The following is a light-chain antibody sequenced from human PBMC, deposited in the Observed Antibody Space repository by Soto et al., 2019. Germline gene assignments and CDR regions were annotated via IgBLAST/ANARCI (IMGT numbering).Light chain of an antibody. CDR2: EVN. CDR3: CSSVGGPIWV. CDR1: NSDVGGYDR. J-gene: IGLJ3*02. Sequence: QSALTQPASVSGSPGQSITISCTGTNSDVGGYDRVSWYQQHRGKAPTLMIYEVNKWPSGVSNRFSGSKSGNTASLTISGLQAEDEADYYCCSSVGGPIWVFGGGTKLTVL. V-gene: IGLV2-23*02.